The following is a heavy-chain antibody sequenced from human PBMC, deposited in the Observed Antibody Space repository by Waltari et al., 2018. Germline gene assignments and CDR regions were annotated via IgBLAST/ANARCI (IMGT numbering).Heavy chain of an antibody. V-gene: IGHV3-23*01. CDR2: ISGSGGST. CDR1: GFTFSSYA. Sequence: EVQLLESGGGLVQPGGSLRLSCAASGFTFSSYAMSWVRQAPGKGLEWVSAISGSGGSTYYADSVKGRFTISRDNSKNTLYLQMNSLRAEDTAVYYCGRDPNGDYVGAFDFRGQGTMVTVSS. J-gene: IGHJ3*01. CDR3: GRDPNGDYVGAFDF. D-gene: IGHD4-17*01.